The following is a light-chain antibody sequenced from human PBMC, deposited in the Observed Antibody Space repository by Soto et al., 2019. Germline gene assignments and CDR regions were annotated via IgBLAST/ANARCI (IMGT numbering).Light chain of an antibody. CDR3: QQYQSSRWT. CDR1: QSVASAY. CDR2: GAS. J-gene: IGKJ1*01. V-gene: IGKV3-20*01. Sequence: EIVLTQSPGTLSLSPGERATLSCRASQSVASAYLAWYQHTPGQAPRLLIYGASSRATGIPDRFSGSGSGTDFTLTISSLEPEDFAVNYCQQYQSSRWTFGQGTKVEAK.